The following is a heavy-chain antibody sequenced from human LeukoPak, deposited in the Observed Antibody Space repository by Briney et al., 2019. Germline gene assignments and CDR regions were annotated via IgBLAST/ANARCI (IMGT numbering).Heavy chain of an antibody. CDR2: ISAYNGST. J-gene: IGHJ6*02. V-gene: IGHV1-18*01. D-gene: IGHD3-3*01. CDR1: GYTFTSYG. Sequence: ASVKVSCKASGYTFTSYGISWVRQAPGQGLEWMGWISAYNGSTNYAQKLQGRVTMTTDTSTSTAYMELRSLRSDDTAVYYCARVAPGDFWSGYYFDYYYGMDVWGQGTTVTVSS. CDR3: ARVAPGDFWSGYYFDYYYGMDV.